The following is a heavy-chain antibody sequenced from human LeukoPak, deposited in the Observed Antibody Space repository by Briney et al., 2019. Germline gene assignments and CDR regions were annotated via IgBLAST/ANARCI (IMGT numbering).Heavy chain of an antibody. Sequence: PGGSLRLSCAASGFTVSSNYMSWVRQAPGKGLEWVSVIYSGGSTYYADSVKGRFTISRDNSKNTLYLQMNSLRAEDTAAYYCAKLEDTSGYYRGFDSWGQGTLVTVSS. D-gene: IGHD3-22*01. J-gene: IGHJ4*02. CDR1: GFTVSSNY. CDR3: AKLEDTSGYYRGFDS. CDR2: IYSGGST. V-gene: IGHV3-53*01.